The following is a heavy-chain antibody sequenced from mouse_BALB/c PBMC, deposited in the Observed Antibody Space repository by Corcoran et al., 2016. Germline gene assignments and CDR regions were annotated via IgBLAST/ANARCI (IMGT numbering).Heavy chain of an antibody. CDR2: ILPGSGST. V-gene: IGHV1-9*01. CDR3: AWGSSMYYFDY. CDR1: GYTFSSYW. D-gene: IGHD1-1*01. J-gene: IGHJ2*01. Sequence: QVQLQQSGAELMKPGASVKISCKATGYTFSSYWIEWVKQWPGHGLEWIGEILPGSGSTNYNEKFEGKATFTADTSSNTAYMQLSSLTSEDSAVYYCAWGSSMYYFDYWGQGTTLIVSS.